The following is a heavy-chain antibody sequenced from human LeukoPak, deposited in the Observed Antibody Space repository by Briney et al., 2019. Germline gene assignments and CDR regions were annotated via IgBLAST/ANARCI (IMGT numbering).Heavy chain of an antibody. J-gene: IGHJ4*02. CDR2: ISGSGGST. CDR3: GKPIAVAGTCFDY. Sequence: GGSLRLSCAASGFTFSSYAMSWVRQAPGKGLEWVSAISGSGGSTYYADSVKGRFTISRDNSKNTLYLQMNSLRAEDTAVYYCGKPIAVAGTCFDYWGQGTLVTVSS. CDR1: GFTFSSYA. V-gene: IGHV3-23*01. D-gene: IGHD6-19*01.